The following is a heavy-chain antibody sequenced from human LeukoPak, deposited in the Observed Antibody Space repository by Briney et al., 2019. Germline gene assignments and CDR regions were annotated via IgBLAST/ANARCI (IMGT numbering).Heavy chain of an antibody. Sequence: ASVKVSCKASGYTFTGHYMHWVRQAPGQGLEWMGWINPNSGGTKYAQKFQGRVTMTRDTSISTAYMELSRLRSDDTAVYYCARDAIVASRRGGWFDPWGQGTLVTVSS. CDR3: ARDAIVASRRGGWFDP. D-gene: IGHD5-12*01. J-gene: IGHJ5*02. CDR2: INPNSGGT. CDR1: GYTFTGHY. V-gene: IGHV1-2*02.